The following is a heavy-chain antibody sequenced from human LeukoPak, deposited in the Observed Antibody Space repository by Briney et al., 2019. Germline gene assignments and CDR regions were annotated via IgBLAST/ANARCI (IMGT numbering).Heavy chain of an antibody. V-gene: IGHV3-33*01. CDR3: ARDPRYFDY. CDR1: GFTFSSYA. CDR2: IWYDESNR. Sequence: GGSLRLSCAASGFTFSSYAIHWVRQAPGKGLERVAVIWYDESNRYYADSVKGRFTISRDNAKNSLYLQMNSLRDEDTAVYYCARDPRYFDYWGQGSLVTVSP. J-gene: IGHJ4*02.